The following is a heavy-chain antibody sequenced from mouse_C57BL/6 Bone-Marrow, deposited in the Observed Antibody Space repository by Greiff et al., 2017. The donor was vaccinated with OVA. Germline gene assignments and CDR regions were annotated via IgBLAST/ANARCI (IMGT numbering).Heavy chain of an antibody. Sequence: DVKLQESGPGLVKPSQSLSLSCSVTGYSITSGYYWNWIRQFPGNKLEWMGYISYDGSNNYNPSLKNRISITRDTSKNQFFLKLNSVTTEYTATYYCARSGRQLRLLYWGQGTTLTVSS. CDR1: GYSITSGYY. D-gene: IGHD3-2*02. CDR3: ARSGRQLRLLY. V-gene: IGHV3-6*01. CDR2: ISYDGSN. J-gene: IGHJ2*01.